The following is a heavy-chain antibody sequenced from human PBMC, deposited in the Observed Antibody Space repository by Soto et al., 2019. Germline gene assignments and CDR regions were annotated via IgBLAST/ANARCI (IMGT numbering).Heavy chain of an antibody. CDR1: GGSISSGDYY. D-gene: IGHD3-10*01. CDR3: ARDGLLWFGEVFYGMDV. V-gene: IGHV4-30-4*01. J-gene: IGHJ6*02. CDR2: IYYSGST. Sequence: QVQLQESGPGLVKPSQTLSLTCTVSGGSISSGDYYWSWIRQPPGKGLEWIGYIYYSGSTYYNPSLTSRVTISVDTSKNQFSLKLSSVTAADTAVYYCARDGLLWFGEVFYGMDVWGQGTTVTVSS.